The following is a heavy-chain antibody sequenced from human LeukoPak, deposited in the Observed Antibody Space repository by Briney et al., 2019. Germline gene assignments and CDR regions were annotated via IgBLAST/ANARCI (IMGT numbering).Heavy chain of an antibody. CDR1: GFTFSSYS. V-gene: IGHV3-48*01. CDR3: AREKAVAGTRWFDP. Sequence: GGSLRLSCAASGFTFSSYSMNWVRQAPGKGLEWISYISFGITTIYYADSVKGRFTISRDSAKNSLYLQMNSLRAEDTAVYYCAREKAVAGTRWFDPWGQGTLVTVSS. J-gene: IGHJ5*02. D-gene: IGHD6-19*01. CDR2: ISFGITTI.